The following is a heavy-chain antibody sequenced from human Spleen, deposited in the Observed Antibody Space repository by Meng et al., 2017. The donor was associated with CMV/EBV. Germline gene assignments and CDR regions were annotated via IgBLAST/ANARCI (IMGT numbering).Heavy chain of an antibody. CDR2: VSWNSANI. D-gene: IGHD3/OR15-3a*01. CDR1: GFTFDDYA. V-gene: IGHV3-9*01. Sequence: SLKISCAASGFTFDDYAMHWVRQAPGKGLDWVSGVSWNSANIAYADSVKGRFTISRDNSKNTLYLQMNSLRAEDTAEYYCAREGLGDYYYYGADVWGQGTTVTVSS. J-gene: IGHJ6*02. CDR3: AREGLGDYYYYGADV.